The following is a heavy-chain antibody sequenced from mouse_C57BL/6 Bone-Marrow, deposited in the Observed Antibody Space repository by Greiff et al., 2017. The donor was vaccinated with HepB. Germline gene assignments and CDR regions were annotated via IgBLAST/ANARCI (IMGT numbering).Heavy chain of an antibody. V-gene: IGHV1-5*01. D-gene: IGHD2-2*01. J-gene: IGHJ2*01. CDR3: TGGYDGYYFDD. CDR1: GYTFTSYW. CDR2: LYPGNSDT. Sequence: EVKLMESGPVLARPGASVKMSCKTSGYTFTSYWMHWVKQRPGQGLEWIGALYPGNSDTSYNQKFKGKAKLTAVTSASTAYMELSILTNEDSAVYYCTGGYDGYYFDDWGQGTTLTVSS.